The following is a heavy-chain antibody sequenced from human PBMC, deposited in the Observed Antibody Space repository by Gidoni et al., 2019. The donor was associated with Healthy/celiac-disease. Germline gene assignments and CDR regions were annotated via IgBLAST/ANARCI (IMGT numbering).Heavy chain of an antibody. CDR2: IYYSGST. CDR1: DGSISSSSYY. V-gene: IGHV4-39*01. CDR3: ARLYGDYDAFDI. Sequence: QLQLQESGPGLVKPSATLSLTCTVSDGSISSSSYYWGWIRQPPGKGLEWIGIIYYSGSTYYNPSLKSRVTISVDTSKNQFSLKLSSVTAADTAVYYCARLYGDYDAFDIWGQGTMVTVSS. D-gene: IGHD4-17*01. J-gene: IGHJ3*02.